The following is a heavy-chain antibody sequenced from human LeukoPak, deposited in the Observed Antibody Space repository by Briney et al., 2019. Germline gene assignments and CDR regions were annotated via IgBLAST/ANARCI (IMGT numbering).Heavy chain of an antibody. CDR1: GFTFDDFA. D-gene: IGHD3-16*01. J-gene: IGHJ5*01. CDR2: LSGNGGSI. Sequence: GGSLRLSCTASGFTFDDFAMYWVRQAPGKGLEWVSSLSGNGGSIAYADSVKGRFTISRDNAKNSLYLEMNSLRGEDTALYFCVKGGIQVWFNWLDSWGQGTLVAVSS. V-gene: IGHV3-9*01. CDR3: VKGGIQVWFNWLDS.